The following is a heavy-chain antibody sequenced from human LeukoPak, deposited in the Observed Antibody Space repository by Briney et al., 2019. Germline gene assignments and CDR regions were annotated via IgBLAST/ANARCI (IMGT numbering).Heavy chain of an antibody. J-gene: IGHJ4*02. CDR3: AKDMGIGACRFDY. V-gene: IGHV3-30*02. D-gene: IGHD1-26*01. CDR1: GFTFSSYG. CDR2: IQHDGSIT. Sequence: GGSLRLSCGASGFTFSSYGMHWVRQAPGKGLEWVAFIQHDGSITYYADSVKGRITISRDNSKNTLSLQMSSLRAEDTAVYYCAKDMGIGACRFDYWGQGTLVAVSS.